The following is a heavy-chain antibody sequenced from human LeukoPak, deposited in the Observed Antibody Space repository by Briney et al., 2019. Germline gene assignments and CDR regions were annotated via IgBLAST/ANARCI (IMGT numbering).Heavy chain of an antibody. J-gene: IGHJ6*02. V-gene: IGHV4-59*01. CDR2: IYYSGST. D-gene: IGHD1-26*01. CDR1: GGSISSYY. CDR3: ARGLGATLNYGMDV. Sequence: SETLSLTCTVSGGSISSYYWSWIRQPPGKGLEWIGYIYYSGSTNYNPSLKSRVTISVDTSKNQLSLKLSSVTAADTAAYYCARGLGATLNYGMDVWGQGTTVTVSS.